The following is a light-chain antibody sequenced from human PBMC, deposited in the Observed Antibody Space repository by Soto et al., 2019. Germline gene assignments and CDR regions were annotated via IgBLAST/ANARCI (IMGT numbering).Light chain of an antibody. CDR3: QEYDGAPIT. V-gene: IGKV3-11*01. Sequence: EIVLTQSPATLSLSPVERATLSCRASRSVSSYLAWYQQKPGQAPRLLIYDASNRATGIPARFSGSGSGTDFTLTIARLEPEDFAVYYCQEYDGAPITFGLGTRLEI. J-gene: IGKJ5*01. CDR2: DAS. CDR1: RSVSSY.